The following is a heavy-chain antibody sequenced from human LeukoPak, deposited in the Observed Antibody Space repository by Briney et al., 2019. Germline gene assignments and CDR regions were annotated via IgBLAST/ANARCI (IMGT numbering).Heavy chain of an antibody. CDR2: ISDSGDTI. D-gene: IGHD3-22*01. V-gene: IGHV3-48*01. J-gene: IGHJ4*02. CDR3: AREKGSSGFPYYFDY. CDR1: GFTFSTYA. Sequence: GGSLRLSCAASGFTFSTYAMNWVRQAPGKGLEWLSYISDSGDTINYADSVKGRFTISRDNAKNSLYLQMNSLRADDTAVYYCAREKGSSGFPYYFDYWGQGTLVTVSS.